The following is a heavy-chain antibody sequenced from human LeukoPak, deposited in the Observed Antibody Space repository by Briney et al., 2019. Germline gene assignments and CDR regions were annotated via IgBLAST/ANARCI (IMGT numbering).Heavy chain of an antibody. CDR3: AEGTTA. J-gene: IGHJ5*02. D-gene: IGHD2/OR15-2a*01. V-gene: IGHV3-7*01. Sequence: GGSLRLSCAASGFTFTNHWMSWVRQAPGKGLEWVANINQDGSEKFYVDSVKGRFTVSRDNAKNSLYLQMNSLRAEDTAVYYCAEGTTAWGQGTLVTVSS. CDR1: GFTFTNHW. CDR2: INQDGSEK.